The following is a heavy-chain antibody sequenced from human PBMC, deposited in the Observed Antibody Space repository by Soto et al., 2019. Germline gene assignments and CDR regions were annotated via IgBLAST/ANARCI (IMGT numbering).Heavy chain of an antibody. J-gene: IGHJ6*02. CDR1: GLTFSSYS. CDR3: ARVRGSYYYYGMDV. CDR2: ISSSSSYI. V-gene: IGHV3-21*01. Sequence: EVQLVESGGGLSKPGGSLRLSCAASGLTFSSYSMTGFRQAPGKGLEWVSSISSSSSYIYYADSVKGRFTISRDNAKNSLYLQMNSLRAEDTAVYYCARVRGSYYYYGMDVWGQGTTVTVSS. D-gene: IGHD3-10*01.